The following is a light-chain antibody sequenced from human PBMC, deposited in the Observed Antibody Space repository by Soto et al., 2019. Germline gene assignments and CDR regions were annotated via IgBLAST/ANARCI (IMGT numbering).Light chain of an antibody. V-gene: IGKV3-15*01. J-gene: IGKJ2*01. CDR3: QQYNNWQYT. CDR1: QSVSSN. CDR2: GAS. Sequence: EVVITQSPATLSVSPGERATLSCRASQSVSSNLAWYQQNPGQAPRLLIYGASTRATGLSARFSGSVSGTEFTLTISSLQSEDFAVYYCQQYNNWQYTFGQGTKMEIK.